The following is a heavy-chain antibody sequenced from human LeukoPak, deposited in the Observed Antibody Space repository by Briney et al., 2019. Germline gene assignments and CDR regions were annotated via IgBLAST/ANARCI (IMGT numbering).Heavy chain of an antibody. CDR3: ARVSLGYCSGGTCYSQDH. CDR1: GYTFTSYD. CDR2: MNPNSGNT. Sequence: GASVKVSCKASGYTFTSYDINWVRQATGQGLEWMGWMNPNSGNTGYAQKFQGRVTMTRSTSISTAYMELSSLTSEDTAVYYCARVSLGYCSGGTCYSQDHWGQGTLVTVSS. V-gene: IGHV1-8*01. D-gene: IGHD2-15*01. J-gene: IGHJ4*02.